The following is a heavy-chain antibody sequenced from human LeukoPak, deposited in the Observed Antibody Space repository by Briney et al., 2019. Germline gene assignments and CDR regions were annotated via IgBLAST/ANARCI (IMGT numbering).Heavy chain of an antibody. J-gene: IGHJ4*02. CDR1: GDSRSSSSYY. Sequence: SETLSLACTVSGDSRSSSSYYWGWIRQPPGKRLEWIGSIYYSGSTYYNPSLKSRVTISVDTSKNQFSLKLNSVTAADTAVYYCARQGGTAMARFDYWGQGTLVTVSS. CDR3: ARQGGTAMARFDY. D-gene: IGHD5-18*01. CDR2: IYYSGST. V-gene: IGHV4-39*01.